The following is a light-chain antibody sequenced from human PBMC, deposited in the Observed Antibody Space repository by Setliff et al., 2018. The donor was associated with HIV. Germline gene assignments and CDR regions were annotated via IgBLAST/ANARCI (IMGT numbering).Light chain of an antibody. V-gene: IGLV2-14*03. CDR1: SSDVSLYNF. Sequence: QSALTQPASVSGSPGQSITISCTGTSSDVSLYNFVSWYQQYPGKVPQLIIYDVTNRPSGLSYRISGSKSGNTAYLTISGLQAEDEADYYCSSSTENRKFVFGTGTKVTVL. CDR2: DVT. J-gene: IGLJ1*01. CDR3: SSSTENRKFV.